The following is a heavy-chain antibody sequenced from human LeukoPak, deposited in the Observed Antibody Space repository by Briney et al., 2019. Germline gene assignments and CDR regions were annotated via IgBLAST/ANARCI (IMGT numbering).Heavy chain of an antibody. V-gene: IGHV3-23*01. Sequence: GGSLRLSCAASGFTFSSYAMTWVRQAPGQGLEWVSAISASGGNTYYADSVKGRFTISRDNSKYTLYLQMNSLRAEDTAVYYCARGRKLELRYWGQGTLATVSS. CDR3: ARGRKLELRY. CDR1: GFTFSSYA. CDR2: ISASGGNT. D-gene: IGHD1-7*01. J-gene: IGHJ4*02.